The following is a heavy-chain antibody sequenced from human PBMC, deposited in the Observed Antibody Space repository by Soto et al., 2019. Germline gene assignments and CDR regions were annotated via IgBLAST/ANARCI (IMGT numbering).Heavy chain of an antibody. D-gene: IGHD3-9*01. CDR2: ISGDGVTT. V-gene: IGHV3-74*01. CDR1: GFPFSFYW. Sequence: EVQLVESGGDLVQRGGSLRLSCAASGFPFSFYWMHWVRHTPGKGLDWVARISGDGVTTYYAHSVTGRFTVSRDNAKNTLSLQISGLRAEDTAVYYCAREYYGLLTGYYTDYWGQGTLVSVSS. J-gene: IGHJ4*02. CDR3: AREYYGLLTGYYTDY.